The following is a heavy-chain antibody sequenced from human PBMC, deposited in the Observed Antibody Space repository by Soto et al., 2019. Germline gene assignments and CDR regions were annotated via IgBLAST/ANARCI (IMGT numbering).Heavy chain of an antibody. CDR3: ASQVDDYGDPRGYFDY. J-gene: IGHJ4*02. CDR1: GGSISSGGYY. D-gene: IGHD4-17*01. CDR2: IYYSGST. V-gene: IGHV4-31*03. Sequence: PSETLSLTCTVSGGSISSGGYYWSWIRQHPGKGLEWIGYIYYSGSTYYNPSLKSRVTISVDTSKNQFSLKLSSVTAADTAVYYCASQVDDYGDPRGYFDYWGQGTLVTVSS.